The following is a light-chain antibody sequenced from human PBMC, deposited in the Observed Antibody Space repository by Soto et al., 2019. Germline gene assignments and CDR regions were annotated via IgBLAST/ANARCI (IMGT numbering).Light chain of an antibody. Sequence: DIEMTQSASAMSASVGDRVTITCRASQSISSWLAWYQQKPGKAPKLLIYDASSLESGVPSRFSGSGSGTEFTLTISSLQPDDFATYYCQQLNSYSITFGQGTRLEIK. V-gene: IGKV1-5*01. J-gene: IGKJ5*01. CDR1: QSISSW. CDR2: DAS. CDR3: QQLNSYSIT.